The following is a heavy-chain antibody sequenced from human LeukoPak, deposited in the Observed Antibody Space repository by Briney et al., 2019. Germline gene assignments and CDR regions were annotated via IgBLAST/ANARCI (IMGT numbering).Heavy chain of an antibody. Sequence: SGPTLVKPTQTLTLTCTFSGFSLSTSGVGVAWIRQPPGKALEWLALIYWDDDKRYSPSLKSRLTITKDTSKNQVVLTMTNMDPVDTATYYCAHRPLIVATGFYFDYWGQGTLVTVSS. D-gene: IGHD5-12*01. V-gene: IGHV2-5*02. CDR3: AHRPLIVATGFYFDY. CDR2: IYWDDDK. J-gene: IGHJ4*02. CDR1: GFSLSTSGVG.